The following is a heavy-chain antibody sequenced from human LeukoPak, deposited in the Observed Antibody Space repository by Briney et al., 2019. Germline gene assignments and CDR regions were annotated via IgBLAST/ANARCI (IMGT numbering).Heavy chain of an antibody. J-gene: IGHJ6*03. CDR1: GGSISSGSYY. CDR3: ARVTMTGYYYYYMDV. D-gene: IGHD3-22*01. V-gene: IGHV4-61*02. CDR2: IYTSGST. Sequence: SQTLSLTCTVSGGSISSGSYYWGWTRQPAGKGLEWIGRIYTSGSTNYNPSLKSRVTISVDTSKNQFSLKLSSVTAADTAVYYCARVTMTGYYYYYMDVWGKGTTVPVSS.